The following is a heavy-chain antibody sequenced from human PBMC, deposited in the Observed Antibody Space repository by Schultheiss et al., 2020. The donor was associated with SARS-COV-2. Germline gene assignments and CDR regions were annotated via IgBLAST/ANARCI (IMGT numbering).Heavy chain of an antibody. CDR3: ARDPEDSGYDPKFDY. CDR1: GFTFSSYS. J-gene: IGHJ4*02. D-gene: IGHD5-12*01. CDR2: ISSSSSTI. Sequence: GGSLRLSCAASGFTFSSYSMNWVRQAPGKGLEWVSYISSSSSTIYYADSVKGRFTISRDNAKNSLYLQMNSLRAEDTAVYYCARDPEDSGYDPKFDYWGQGTLVTVSS. V-gene: IGHV3-48*01.